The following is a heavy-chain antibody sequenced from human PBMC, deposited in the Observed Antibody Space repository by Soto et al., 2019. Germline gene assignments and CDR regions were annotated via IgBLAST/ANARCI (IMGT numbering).Heavy chain of an antibody. CDR2: VNFDGSAT. CDR1: GLTFSSSW. CDR3: ARDRGNYNGIFDY. J-gene: IGHJ4*02. D-gene: IGHD4-4*01. V-gene: IGHV3-74*01. Sequence: PGGSLRLSCAVSGLTFSSSWMHWVRQGPGKGLVWVSRVNFDGSATHYADSVQGRFTISRDNAKNVLYLQMTNLSAEDTAVYYCARDRGNYNGIFDYWGQGTLVTVSS.